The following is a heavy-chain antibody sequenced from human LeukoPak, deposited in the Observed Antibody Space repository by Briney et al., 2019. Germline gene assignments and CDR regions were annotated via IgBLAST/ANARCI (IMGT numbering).Heavy chain of an antibody. Sequence: GGSLRLSCAASGFTFSSYGMHWVRQAPGKGLEWVAVMSYDGSNKYYADSVKGRFTISRDNAKNTLYLQMNSLRAEDTAAYYCARDGSRFYYGMDVWGQGTTVTVSS. D-gene: IGHD6-13*01. CDR2: MSYDGSNK. CDR3: ARDGSRFYYGMDV. CDR1: GFTFSSYG. J-gene: IGHJ6*02. V-gene: IGHV3-30*03.